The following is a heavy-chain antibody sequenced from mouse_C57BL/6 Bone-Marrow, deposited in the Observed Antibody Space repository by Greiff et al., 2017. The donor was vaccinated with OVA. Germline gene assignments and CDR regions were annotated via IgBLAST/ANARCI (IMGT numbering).Heavy chain of an antibody. V-gene: IGHV1-82*01. CDR3: AISSYIDY. CDR2: IYPGDGDT. CDR1: GYAFSSSW. D-gene: IGHD1-1*01. J-gene: IGHJ2*01. Sequence: QVTLKVSGPELVKPGASVKISCKASGYAFSSSWMNWVKQRPGKGLEWIGRIYPGDGDTNYNGKFKGKATLTAAKSSSTAYMQLSSLTSEDSAVYFCAISSYIDYWGQGTTLTVSS.